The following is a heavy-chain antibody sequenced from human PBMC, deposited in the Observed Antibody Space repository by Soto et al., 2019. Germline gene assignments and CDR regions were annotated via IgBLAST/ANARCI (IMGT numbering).Heavy chain of an antibody. D-gene: IGHD5-18*01. CDR1: GGTFSSYT. J-gene: IGHJ4*02. CDR2: IIPILGIA. Sequence: QVQLVQSGAEVKKPGSSVKVSCKASGGTFSSYTISWVRQAPGQGLEWMGRIIPILGIANYAQKFQGRVTITADKSTSTAYMELSSLISEDTAVYYCARLVDTADFDYWGQGTLVTVSS. V-gene: IGHV1-69*02. CDR3: ARLVDTADFDY.